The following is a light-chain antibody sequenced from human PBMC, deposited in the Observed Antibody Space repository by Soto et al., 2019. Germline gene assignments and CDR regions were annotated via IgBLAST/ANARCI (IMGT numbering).Light chain of an antibody. CDR1: SGHSSYA. CDR2: LNSDGSH. V-gene: IGLV4-69*01. J-gene: IGLJ2*01. Sequence: QLVLTQSPSASASLGASVKLTCTLSSGHSSYAIAWHQQQPEKGPRYLMKLNSDGSHSKGDGIPDRFSGSSSGAERYLTISGLQFEDEADYYCQTWGTGSPVVFGGGTKVTVL. CDR3: QTWGTGSPVV.